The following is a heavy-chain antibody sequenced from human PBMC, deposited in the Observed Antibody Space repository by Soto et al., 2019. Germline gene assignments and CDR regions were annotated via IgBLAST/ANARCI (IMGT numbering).Heavy chain of an antibody. J-gene: IGHJ1*01. CDR2: FDPEDGET. V-gene: IGHV1-24*01. Sequence: ASVKVSCKVSGYTLTELSMHWVRQAPGKGLEWTGGFDPEDGETIYAQKFQGRVTMTEDTSTDTAYMELSSLRSEDTAVYYCATDLSPEDYTRLYFQHWGQGTLVTVSS. CDR1: GYTLTELS. D-gene: IGHD4-4*01. CDR3: ATDLSPEDYTRLYFQH.